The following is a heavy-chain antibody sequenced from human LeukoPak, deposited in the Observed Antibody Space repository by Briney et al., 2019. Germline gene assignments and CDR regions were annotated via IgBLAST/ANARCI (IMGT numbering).Heavy chain of an antibody. V-gene: IGHV1-69*06. CDR1: GGTFSSYA. J-gene: IGHJ5*01. Sequence: VASLKVSCTASGGTFSSYAISWVRQAPGQGLEWMGGIIPMFGTAYYAQTFQGRVTITADKSTSTAYMELSSLRSEDTAVYYCARADPFYGSGSYAGSWFDPRGQGALLPVSS. D-gene: IGHD3-10*01. CDR2: IIPMFGTA. CDR3: ARADPFYGSGSYAGSWFDP.